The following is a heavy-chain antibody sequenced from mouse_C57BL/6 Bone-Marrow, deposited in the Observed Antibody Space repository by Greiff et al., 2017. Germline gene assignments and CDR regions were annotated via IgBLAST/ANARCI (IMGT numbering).Heavy chain of an antibody. CDR3: ARGSGWLLPFDY. J-gene: IGHJ2*01. CDR2: IYPGDGDT. D-gene: IGHD2-3*01. V-gene: IGHV1-82*01. Sequence: QVQLKESGPELVKPGASVKISCKASGYAFSSSWMNWVKQRPGKGLEWIGRIYPGDGDTNYNGKFKGKATLTADKSSSTAYMQLSSLTSEDSAVYFCARGSGWLLPFDYWGQGTTLTVSS. CDR1: GYAFSSSW.